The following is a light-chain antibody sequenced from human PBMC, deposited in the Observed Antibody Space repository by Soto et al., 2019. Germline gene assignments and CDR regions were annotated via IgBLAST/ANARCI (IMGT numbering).Light chain of an antibody. CDR1: SGDVGGYYY. CDR2: EVS. CDR3: SSYTAGGTI. V-gene: IGLV2-14*01. Sequence: QSALTQPASVSGSPGQSITISCTGTSGDVGGYYYVSWYQQLPGKAPKLMISEVSNRPSRVSNRFSGSMSGNTASLTISGLQAEDEADHYCSSYTAGGTIFGTGTKLTVL. J-gene: IGLJ1*01.